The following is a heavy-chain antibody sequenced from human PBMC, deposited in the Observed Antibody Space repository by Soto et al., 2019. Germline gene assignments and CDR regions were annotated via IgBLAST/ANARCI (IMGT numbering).Heavy chain of an antibody. CDR1: GYTFTSYD. D-gene: IGHD6-19*01. V-gene: IGHV1-8*01. J-gene: IGHJ5*02. CDR3: ARGRLAVAGRRGNWFDP. Sequence: ASVKVSCKASGYTFTSYDINWVRQATGQGLEWMGWMNPNSGNTGYAQKFQGRVTMTRNTSISTAYMELSSLRSEDTAVYYCARGRLAVAGRRGNWFDPWGQGTLVTVSS. CDR2: MNPNSGNT.